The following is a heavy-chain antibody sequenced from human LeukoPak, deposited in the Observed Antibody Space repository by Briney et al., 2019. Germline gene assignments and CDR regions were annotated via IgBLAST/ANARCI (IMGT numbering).Heavy chain of an antibody. CDR3: ARGRGDDYVWGSYRRILYYFDY. V-gene: IGHV3-21*01. CDR1: GFTVTTNY. J-gene: IGHJ4*02. D-gene: IGHD3-16*02. Sequence: GGSLRLSCAASGFTVTTNYMTWVRQAPGKGLEWVSSISASGPYIYYADSVKGRFTISRDNAKNSLYLQMNSLRAEDTAVYYCARGRGDDYVWGSYRRILYYFDYWGQGTLVTVSS. CDR2: ISASGPYI.